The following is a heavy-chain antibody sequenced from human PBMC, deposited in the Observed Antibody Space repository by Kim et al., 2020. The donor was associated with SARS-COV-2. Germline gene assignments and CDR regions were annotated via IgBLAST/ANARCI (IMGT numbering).Heavy chain of an antibody. Sequence: ASVKVSCKASGYTFTSYGISWVRQAPGQGLEWMGWISAYNGNTNYAQKLQGRVTMTTDTSTSTAYMELRSLRSDDTAVYYCARLGYYGSGSYYSYAFDIWGQGTMVTVSS. J-gene: IGHJ3*02. CDR2: ISAYNGNT. CDR1: GYTFTSYG. CDR3: ARLGYYGSGSYYSYAFDI. D-gene: IGHD3-10*01. V-gene: IGHV1-18*01.